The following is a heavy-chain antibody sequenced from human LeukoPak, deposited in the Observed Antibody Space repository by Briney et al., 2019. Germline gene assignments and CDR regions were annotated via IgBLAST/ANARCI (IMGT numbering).Heavy chain of an antibody. CDR3: ARLGGGYNFWEPNNWFDP. Sequence: SETLSLTCSVSGAAVSAYFWSWIRQPPGKGLEWIGYIHSSGITKYNPSLKGRVTMSVDTSKNQFSLKLSSVTAADTAVYYCARLGGGYNFWEPNNWFDPWGQGTLVTVSS. CDR2: IHSSGIT. CDR1: GAAVSAYF. D-gene: IGHD5-24*01. V-gene: IGHV4-4*09. J-gene: IGHJ5*02.